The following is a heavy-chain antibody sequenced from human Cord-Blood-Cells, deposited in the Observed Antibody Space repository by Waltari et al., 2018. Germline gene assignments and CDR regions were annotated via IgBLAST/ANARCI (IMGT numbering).Heavy chain of an antibody. CDR2: IKKDGSEK. CDR1: GLTFSSFW. J-gene: IGHJ3*02. V-gene: IGHV3-7*01. CDR3: ARRSFLAGAFDI. D-gene: IGHD1-26*01. Sequence: EVQLVESGGGLVQPGGSLRLTCAASGLTFSSFWMSWVRQAPGKGLEWVANIKKDGSEKYYVDSVKGRFTISRDNAKNSLYLQMNSLRAEDTAVYYCARRSFLAGAFDIWGQGTMVTVSS.